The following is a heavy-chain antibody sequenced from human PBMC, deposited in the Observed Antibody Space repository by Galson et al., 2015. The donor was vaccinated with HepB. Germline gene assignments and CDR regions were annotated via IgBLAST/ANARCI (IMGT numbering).Heavy chain of an antibody. CDR2: ISSNGGST. J-gene: IGHJ4*02. CDR1: GFTFSSYA. Sequence: SLRLSCAASGFTFSSYAMHWVRQAPGKGLEYVSAISSNGGSTYYADSVKGRFTISRDNSKNTLYLQMSSLRAEDTAVYYCVNRGVSSSSGWNFDYWGQGTLVTVSS. CDR3: VNRGVSSSSGWNFDY. V-gene: IGHV3-64D*06. D-gene: IGHD6-19*01.